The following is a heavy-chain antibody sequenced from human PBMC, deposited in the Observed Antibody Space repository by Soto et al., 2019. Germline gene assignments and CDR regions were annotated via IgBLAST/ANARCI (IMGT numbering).Heavy chain of an antibody. CDR2: ISTTSDAI. J-gene: IGHJ6*02. CDR1: GFTFSTYA. D-gene: IGHD6-19*01. V-gene: IGHV3-48*02. Sequence: GVSLRLSCAVSGFTFSTYAMNWVRQAPGKGLEWISYISTTSDAIYYADSVKGRFTISRDNAKNSLYLQMNSLRDEDTNVYYCARGKIAMPGTQHYGMDLWGQGTTVTVSS. CDR3: ARGKIAMPGTQHYGMDL.